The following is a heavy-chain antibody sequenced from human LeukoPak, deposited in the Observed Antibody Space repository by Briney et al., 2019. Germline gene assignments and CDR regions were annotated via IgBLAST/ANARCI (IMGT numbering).Heavy chain of an antibody. Sequence: ASVTVSCKVSVYTLTELFMHWVGQAPGKGLEWMGGFDPEDGETIYAQKFQGRVTMTEDTSTDTAYMELSSLRSEDTAVYYCATGVLLWFRELFYWGQGTLVTVSS. CDR3: ATGVLLWFRELFY. CDR2: FDPEDGET. CDR1: VYTLTELF. J-gene: IGHJ4*02. V-gene: IGHV1-24*01. D-gene: IGHD3-10*01.